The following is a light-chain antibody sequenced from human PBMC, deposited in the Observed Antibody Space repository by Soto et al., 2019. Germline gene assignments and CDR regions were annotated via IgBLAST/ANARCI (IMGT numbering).Light chain of an antibody. CDR3: QQYGALPPT. CDR1: QSVSSY. V-gene: IGKV3-11*01. CDR2: DAS. Sequence: EIVLTQSPATLSLSPGERATLSCRASQSVSSYLAWYQQKPGQAPRLLIYDASTRATGIPARFSGTGSETDFTLTISRLEPEDFAVYHCQQYGALPPTFGQGTKVDNK. J-gene: IGKJ1*01.